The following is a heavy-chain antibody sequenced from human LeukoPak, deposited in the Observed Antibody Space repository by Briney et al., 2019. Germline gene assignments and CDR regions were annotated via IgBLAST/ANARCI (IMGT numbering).Heavy chain of an antibody. CDR3: ARELEEAFDI. D-gene: IGHD3-3*01. J-gene: IGHJ3*02. CDR1: GFTFSTYS. CDR2: IGGSSSSI. V-gene: IGHV3-21*01. Sequence: GGSLRLSCAASGFTFSTYSMNWVRQAPGKGLEWVSSIGGSSSSIYYADSVKGRFTISRDNAKNSLYLQMNSLRAEDSAVYYCARELEEAFDIWSQGTMVTVSS.